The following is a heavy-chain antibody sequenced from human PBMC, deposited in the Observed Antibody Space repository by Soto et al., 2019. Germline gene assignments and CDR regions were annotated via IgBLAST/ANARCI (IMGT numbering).Heavy chain of an antibody. Sequence: ASVKASCKASGYTFTTYARHWVRQAPGQRLEWMGWINAGNGNTKYSQKFQGRVTITRDTSASTAYMDPVDTATYYCAHIDPKIVTAGGHGGFDFWGQGTLVTVSS. J-gene: IGHJ4*02. D-gene: IGHD2-21*02. CDR3: KIVTAGGHGGFDF. V-gene: IGHV1-3*01. CDR2: INAGNGNT. CDR1: GYTFTTYA.